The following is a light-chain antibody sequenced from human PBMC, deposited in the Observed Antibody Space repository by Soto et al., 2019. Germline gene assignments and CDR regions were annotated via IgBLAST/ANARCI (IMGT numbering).Light chain of an antibody. CDR1: SSDVGGYKY. CDR2: EVT. V-gene: IGLV2-14*01. Sequence: SMLTQPASVSGSPGQSITISCTGTSSDVGGYKYVSWYQQHPGKVPKLVIYEVTNRPSGVSNRFSGSKSGDTASLTISGLQAEDEGDYYCSSYTSTNTVVFGGGTKVTVL. J-gene: IGLJ2*01. CDR3: SSYTSTNTVV.